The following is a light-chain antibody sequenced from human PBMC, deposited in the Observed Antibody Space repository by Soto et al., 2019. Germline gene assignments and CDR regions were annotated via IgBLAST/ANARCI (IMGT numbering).Light chain of an antibody. CDR2: DVS. CDR1: SSDVGGYNY. Sequence: QSALTQPASVSGSPGQSITISCTGTSSDVGGYNYVSWYQQHPGKAPKLMIYDVSNRPSGVSNRFSGSKSANTASLPVSGLQAEDEADYYCSSYTISSTVVFGGGTKLTVL. J-gene: IGLJ2*01. V-gene: IGLV2-14*01. CDR3: SSYTISSTVV.